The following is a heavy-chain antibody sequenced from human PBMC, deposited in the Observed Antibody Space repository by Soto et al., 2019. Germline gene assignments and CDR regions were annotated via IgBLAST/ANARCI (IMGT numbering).Heavy chain of an antibody. Sequence: GGSLRLSCAGSGFIFSNYGMYWVRQAPGRGLEWISYISGGGRPISYADSVKGRFTISRDNAKNSLYLQMDSLTDEDTAVYYCARDLGWAFDSWGQGTLVTVSS. CDR1: GFIFSNYG. V-gene: IGHV3-48*02. J-gene: IGHJ4*02. CDR2: ISGGGRPI. D-gene: IGHD6-19*01. CDR3: ARDLGWAFDS.